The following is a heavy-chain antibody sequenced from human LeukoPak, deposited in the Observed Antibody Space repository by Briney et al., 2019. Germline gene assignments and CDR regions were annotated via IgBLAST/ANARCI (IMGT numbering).Heavy chain of an antibody. CDR1: GFTFGSYA. CDR2: ISTSGAST. CDR3: AIMHPYYDGSGYWVQ. J-gene: IGHJ4*02. Sequence: GESLRLSCAASGFTFGSYAMSWVRQAPGKGLEWVSGISTSGASTSNADSVKGRFTISRDNPRNTLYMQMNSLRAEDTALYYCAIMHPYYDGSGYWVQWGQGTLVTVSS. V-gene: IGHV3-23*01. D-gene: IGHD3-22*01.